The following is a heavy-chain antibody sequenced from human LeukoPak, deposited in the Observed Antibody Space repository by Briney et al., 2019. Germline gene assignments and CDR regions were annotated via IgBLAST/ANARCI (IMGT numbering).Heavy chain of an antibody. D-gene: IGHD2-8*01. Sequence: SETLSLTCTVSGGSISSYYWSWIRQPAGKGLEGIGRIYTSGSTNYNPSLKSRVTMSVDTAKNQFSLKLSSVTAADTAVYYCARDYLMVDAFDIWGQGTMVTVSS. CDR3: ARDYLMVDAFDI. V-gene: IGHV4-4*07. CDR2: IYTSGST. J-gene: IGHJ3*02. CDR1: GGSISSYY.